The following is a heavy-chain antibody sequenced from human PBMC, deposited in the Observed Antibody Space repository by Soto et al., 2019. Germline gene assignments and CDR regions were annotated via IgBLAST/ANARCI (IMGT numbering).Heavy chain of an antibody. D-gene: IGHD1-1*01. CDR2: SRNKAATYTT. CDR1: GFTFSDHY. J-gene: IGHJ5*02. Sequence: PGGSLRLSCAASGFTFSDHYVDWVRQVPGQGLEWVGRSRNKAATYTTHYAASVRGRFTISRDDSKSLLYLEMSSLKTDDTAMYYCARTGTPDPWGQGTLVTVSS. CDR3: ARTGTPDP. V-gene: IGHV3-72*01.